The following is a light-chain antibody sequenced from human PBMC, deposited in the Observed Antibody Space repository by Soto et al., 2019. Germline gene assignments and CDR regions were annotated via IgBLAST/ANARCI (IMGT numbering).Light chain of an antibody. Sequence: DIQMTQSPSTLSASVGGRVTITCRASQSVGTWVAWYKQKPGKAPKPLIYGASNLESGVTSRCSGSGSGTEFTLTITTSRPDDFATYFGQLYTRNTWSFGPGTKV. CDR1: QSVGTW. J-gene: IGKJ1*01. V-gene: IGKV1-5*01. CDR2: GAS. CDR3: QLYTRNTWS.